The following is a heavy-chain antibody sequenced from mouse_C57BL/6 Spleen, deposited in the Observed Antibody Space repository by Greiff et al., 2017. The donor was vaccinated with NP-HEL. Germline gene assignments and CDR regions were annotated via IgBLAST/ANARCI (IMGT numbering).Heavy chain of an antibody. D-gene: IGHD1-1*01. CDR2: INPNNGGT. V-gene: IGHV1-22*01. J-gene: IGHJ3*01. CDR1: GYTFTDYN. Sequence: VQLQQSGPELVKPGASVKMSCKASGYTFTDYNMHWVKQSHGKSLEWIGYINPNNGGTSYNQKFKGKATLTVNKSSSTAYMELRSLTSEDSAVYYCAREKAYYGSSWFAYWGQGTLVTVSA. CDR3: AREKAYYGSSWFAY.